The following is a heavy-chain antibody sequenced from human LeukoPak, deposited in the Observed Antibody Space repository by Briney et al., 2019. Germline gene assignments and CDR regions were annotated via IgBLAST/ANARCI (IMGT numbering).Heavy chain of an antibody. Sequence: AASVKVSCKASGYTFTGYYMHWVRQAPGQGLEWMGWINPNSGGTNYAQKLQGRVTMTTDTSTSTAYMELRSLRSDDTAVYYCARGDDPGAAYYYMDVWGKGTTVTVSS. V-gene: IGHV1-2*02. CDR3: ARGDDPGAAYYYMDV. J-gene: IGHJ6*03. CDR2: INPNSGGT. D-gene: IGHD5-24*01. CDR1: GYTFTGYY.